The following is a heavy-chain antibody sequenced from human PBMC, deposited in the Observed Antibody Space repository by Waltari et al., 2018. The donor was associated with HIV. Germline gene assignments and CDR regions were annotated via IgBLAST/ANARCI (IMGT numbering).Heavy chain of an antibody. Sequence: QLQLQESGPGLVKPSETLSLTCAVSGGSVSSSSYFWGWIRQPPGKGLEWFGRIYYTGRAYYTPSRKSRVTISVDTSKNQFSLKVTSVTAADTAVYYCARHALRVGAAYWNFDLWGRGTLVTVSS. CDR1: GGSVSSSSYF. D-gene: IGHD1-26*01. V-gene: IGHV4-39*01. CDR2: IYYTGRA. CDR3: ARHALRVGAAYWNFDL. J-gene: IGHJ2*01.